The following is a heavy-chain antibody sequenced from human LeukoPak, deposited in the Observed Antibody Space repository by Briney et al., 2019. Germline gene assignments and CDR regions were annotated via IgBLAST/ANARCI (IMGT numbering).Heavy chain of an antibody. D-gene: IGHD3-10*01. Sequence: GRSLRLSCAASGFTLRTYAMHWVRQAPGKGLEWVAVISYDGSNTYYADSVKGRFTISRDNAKNSLYLQMNSLRDEDTAVYYCARDFSGSGSPVDYWGQGTLVTVSS. CDR3: ARDFSGSGSPVDY. V-gene: IGHV3-30*04. CDR2: ISYDGSNT. J-gene: IGHJ4*02. CDR1: GFTLRTYA.